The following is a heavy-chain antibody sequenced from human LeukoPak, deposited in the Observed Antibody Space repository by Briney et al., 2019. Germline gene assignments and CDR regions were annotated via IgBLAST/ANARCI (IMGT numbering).Heavy chain of an antibody. CDR2: INAGNGNT. D-gene: IGHD3-22*01. CDR3: AREWNCYDSSYFDY. V-gene: IGHV1-3*01. Sequence: ASVKVSCKASGYTFTGYYMHWVRQAPGQRLEWMGWINAGNGNTKYSQKFQGRVTITRDTSASTAYMELSSLRSEDTAVYYCAREWNCYDSSYFDYWGQGTLVTVSS. J-gene: IGHJ4*02. CDR1: GYTFTGYY.